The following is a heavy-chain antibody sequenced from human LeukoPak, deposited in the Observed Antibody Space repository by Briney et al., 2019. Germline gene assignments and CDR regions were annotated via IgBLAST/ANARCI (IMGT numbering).Heavy chain of an antibody. Sequence: SETLSLTCTVSGGSISSSTYYWGWIRQPPGKGLEWFGSIYYSGSTYYNPSLKSRVTISVDTSKNQFSLKLSSVTAADTAVYYCARHIYDYVWGSYHFLNWFDPWGQGTLVTVS. CDR3: ARHIYDYVWGSYHFLNWFDP. D-gene: IGHD3-16*02. CDR1: GGSISSSTYY. CDR2: IYYSGST. V-gene: IGHV4-39*01. J-gene: IGHJ5*02.